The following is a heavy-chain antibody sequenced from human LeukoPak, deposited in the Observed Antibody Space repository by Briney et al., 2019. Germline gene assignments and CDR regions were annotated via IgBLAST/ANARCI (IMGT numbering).Heavy chain of an antibody. CDR1: GFTFFDAW. J-gene: IGHJ4*02. Sequence: PGGSLRLSCAASGFTFFDAWMNWVRQAPGKGLEWVGRIKRRADGGTADYAAPVEGRFTISRDNVKNSLFLQLNSLRDEGTAVYYCARDEDAFGGQGTLVTVSS. V-gene: IGHV3-15*07. CDR2: IKRRADGGTA. CDR3: ARDEDAF.